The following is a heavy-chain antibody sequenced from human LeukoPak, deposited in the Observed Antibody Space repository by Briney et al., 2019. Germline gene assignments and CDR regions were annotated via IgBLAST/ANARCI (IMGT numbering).Heavy chain of an antibody. CDR2: TYYRSKWYN. D-gene: IGHD6-13*01. J-gene: IGHJ4*02. CDR1: GDSVSSNSAT. CDR3: ARGSSSNSWYLDY. V-gene: IGHV6-1*01. Sequence: SQTLSLTCAISGDSVSSNSATWTWIRQSPSRGLEWLGRTYYRSKWYNDYAVSVKSRITINPDTSKNQFSLQLSSVTPEDTAVYYCARGSSSNSWYLDYWGQGTLVTVSS.